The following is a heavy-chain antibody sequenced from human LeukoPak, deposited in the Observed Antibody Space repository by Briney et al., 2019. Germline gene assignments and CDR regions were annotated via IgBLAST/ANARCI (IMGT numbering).Heavy chain of an antibody. CDR1: GGSFSDYY. D-gene: IGHD6-13*01. CDR2: INHSGRT. Sequence: PSETLSLTCAVYGGSFSDYYWSWIRQPPGKGLEWIGEINHSGRTDYNPSFKSRVTISVDTSKTQFSLKLSSVTAADTAVYYCARGVLGSTWYTPFDPWGQGTLVTVSS. CDR3: ARGVLGSTWYTPFDP. V-gene: IGHV4-34*01. J-gene: IGHJ5*02.